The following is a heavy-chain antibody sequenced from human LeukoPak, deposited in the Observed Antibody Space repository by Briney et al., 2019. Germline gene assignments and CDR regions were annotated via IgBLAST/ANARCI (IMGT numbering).Heavy chain of an antibody. J-gene: IGHJ4*02. V-gene: IGHV3-48*03. Sequence: PGGSLRLSCEASGFAFSSYQMNWVRQAPGKGLEWVAYISSSGTTKQYADSLMGRFTISRDNAKQSLYLQMKSLRAEDTAVYYCASCRGSCYSGQYYFHYWGQGTLVTVSS. CDR1: GFAFSSYQ. CDR3: ASCRGSCYSGQYYFHY. CDR2: ISSSGTTK. D-gene: IGHD2-15*01.